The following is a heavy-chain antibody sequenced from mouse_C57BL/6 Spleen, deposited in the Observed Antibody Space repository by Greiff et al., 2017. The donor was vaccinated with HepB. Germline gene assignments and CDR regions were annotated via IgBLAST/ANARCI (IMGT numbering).Heavy chain of an antibody. J-gene: IGHJ2*01. V-gene: IGHV5-17*01. Sequence: EVKVVESGGGLVKPGGSLKLSCAASGFTFSDYGMHWVRQAPEKGLEWVAYISSGSSTIYYADTVKGRFTISRDNAKNNLFLQMTSLRSEDTAMYYCARRTTVVEFDYWGQGTTLTVSS. D-gene: IGHD1-1*01. CDR3: ARRTTVVEFDY. CDR1: GFTFSDYG. CDR2: ISSGSSTI.